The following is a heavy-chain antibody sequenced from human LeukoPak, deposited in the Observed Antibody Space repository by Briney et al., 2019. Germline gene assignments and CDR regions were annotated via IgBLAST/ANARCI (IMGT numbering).Heavy chain of an antibody. Sequence: GGSLRLSCAASGFTVSSHYMTWVRQAPGKGLEWVSVIYNDGSSYYADSVKGRFTISRDNSKNMLYLQMNSLRAEGTAVYYCARDRPFGGVLDFDYWGQGTLVTVSS. CDR1: GFTVSSHY. D-gene: IGHD3-16*01. V-gene: IGHV3-66*01. J-gene: IGHJ4*02. CDR3: ARDRPFGGVLDFDY. CDR2: IYNDGSS.